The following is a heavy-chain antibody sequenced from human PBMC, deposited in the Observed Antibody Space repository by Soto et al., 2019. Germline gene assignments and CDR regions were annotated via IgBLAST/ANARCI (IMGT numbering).Heavy chain of an antibody. CDR1: GYTFTSYD. V-gene: IGHV1-8*01. Sequence: QVQLVQSGAEVKKPGASVKVSCKASGYTFTSYDINWVRQATGQGLEWMGWMNPNSGNTGYAQKFQGRVTMTRNSSISTAYMELSSLRSEDTAVYYCAGGYCSSTSCYFMDVWGKGTTVTVSS. D-gene: IGHD2-2*01. J-gene: IGHJ6*04. CDR2: MNPNSGNT. CDR3: AGGYCSSTSCYFMDV.